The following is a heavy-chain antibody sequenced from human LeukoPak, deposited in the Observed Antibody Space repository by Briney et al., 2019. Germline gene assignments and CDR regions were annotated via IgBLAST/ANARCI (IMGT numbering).Heavy chain of an antibody. CDR2: INHSGST. Sequence: PSETLSLTCAVYGGSFSGYYWSWIRQPPGKGLEWIGEINHSGSTNYNPSLKGRVTISVDTSKNQFSLKLSSVTAADTAVYYCARGVLNDSSGYYPYYFDYWGQGTLVTVSS. CDR1: GGSFSGYY. D-gene: IGHD3-22*01. V-gene: IGHV4-34*01. CDR3: ARGVLNDSSGYYPYYFDY. J-gene: IGHJ4*02.